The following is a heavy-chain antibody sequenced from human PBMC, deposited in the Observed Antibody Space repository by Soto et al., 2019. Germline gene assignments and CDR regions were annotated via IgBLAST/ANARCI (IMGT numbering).Heavy chain of an antibody. Sequence: QVHLVESGGGVVQPGRSLRLSCAASGFTFSTYAMHWVRQAPGEGLDWVAVISYDGSHKYYADSAKGRFTISRDNSMNTLYLLMNSLRAEDTAVYYCARAIATRPGYVDYWGQGTLVTVSS. D-gene: IGHD6-6*01. J-gene: IGHJ4*02. CDR1: GFTFSTYA. V-gene: IGHV3-30-3*01. CDR3: ARAIATRPGYVDY. CDR2: ISYDGSHK.